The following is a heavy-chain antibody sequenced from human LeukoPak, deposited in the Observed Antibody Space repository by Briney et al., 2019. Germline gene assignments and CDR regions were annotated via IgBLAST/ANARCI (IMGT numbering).Heavy chain of an antibody. CDR3: AREGAARNFDY. J-gene: IGHJ4*02. D-gene: IGHD6-6*01. V-gene: IGHV4-61*02. Sequence: PSETLSLTCTVSGGSISSGGYYWSWIRQHPGKGLEWIGRIYTSGSTNFNPSLKSRVSISLDTSQNQFSLKVSTVTAADTAVYYCAREGAARNFDYWGQGILVTVSS. CDR2: IYTSGST. CDR1: GGSISSGGYY.